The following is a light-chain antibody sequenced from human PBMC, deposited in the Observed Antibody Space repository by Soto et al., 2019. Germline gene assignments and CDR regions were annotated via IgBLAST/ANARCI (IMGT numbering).Light chain of an antibody. CDR3: QPYATSPFT. CDR2: GAS. J-gene: IGKJ5*01. V-gene: IGKV3-20*01. Sequence: EMVLTQSPGTLSLSPGVGAILLCRASQIISSTSLAWYQQKPGQAPRLLIYGASSRATGIPHRVTGTGSVTDLALTITPLEPEDFALYFCQPYATSPFTFGQGTRLDSK. CDR1: QIISSTS.